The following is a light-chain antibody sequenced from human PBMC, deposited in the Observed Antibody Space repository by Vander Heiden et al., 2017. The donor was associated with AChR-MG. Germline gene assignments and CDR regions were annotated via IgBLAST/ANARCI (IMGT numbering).Light chain of an antibody. CDR3: QQDNSYPWT. J-gene: IGKJ1*01. Sequence: DIQMMQSPSTLSASVGDRVTITCRARQSISSWLAWYQQKPGKAPKLLIYDASSWESGVPSRFSGSGSGTEFTLTISSLEADDFATYYCQQDNSYPWTFGQGTKVEIK. CDR2: DAS. V-gene: IGKV1-5*01. CDR1: QSISSW.